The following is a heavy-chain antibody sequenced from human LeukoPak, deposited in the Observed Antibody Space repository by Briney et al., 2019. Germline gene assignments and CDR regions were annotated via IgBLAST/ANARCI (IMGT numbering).Heavy chain of an antibody. Sequence: GGSLRLFCAASGVTFSSYAMNWARQAPGKGLEWVSSLHGNGDETHYADSVKGRFTISRDNSKATLYLQMNSLRADDTALYYCAAKRMAGTGYYFESWGQGTLVTVSS. CDR1: GVTFSSYA. V-gene: IGHV3-23*01. CDR3: AAKRMAGTGYYFES. J-gene: IGHJ4*02. D-gene: IGHD6-19*01. CDR2: LHGNGDET.